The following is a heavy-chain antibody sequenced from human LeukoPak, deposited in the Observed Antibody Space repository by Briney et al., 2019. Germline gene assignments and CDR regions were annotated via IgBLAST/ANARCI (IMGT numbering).Heavy chain of an antibody. CDR1: GFTFSSYW. D-gene: IGHD3-22*01. Sequence: GGSLRLSCAASGFTFSSYWMHWVRQVPGKGLEWVSGISWNSDLIGYADSVKGRFTISRDNDRNTLHLQMNSLRVEDMAFYYCTKSPSFTLGGGYLDSWGQGSLVTVSS. J-gene: IGHJ4*02. CDR3: TKSPSFTLGGGYLDS. V-gene: IGHV3-9*03. CDR2: ISWNSDLI.